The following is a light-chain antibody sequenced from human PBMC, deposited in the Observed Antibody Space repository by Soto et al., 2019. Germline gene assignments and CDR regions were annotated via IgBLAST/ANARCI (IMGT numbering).Light chain of an antibody. Sequence: DIVMTQSPDSLAVSLGERATINCKSSQNVLYRSNNKNYLGWYQQKVGQPPKLLINWASTRESGVPDRFSGSGSGTDFTLTISSLQAEDVAVYYCQQYYSSPITFGQGTRLEIK. CDR2: WAS. CDR1: QNVLYRSNNKNY. J-gene: IGKJ5*01. V-gene: IGKV4-1*01. CDR3: QQYYSSPIT.